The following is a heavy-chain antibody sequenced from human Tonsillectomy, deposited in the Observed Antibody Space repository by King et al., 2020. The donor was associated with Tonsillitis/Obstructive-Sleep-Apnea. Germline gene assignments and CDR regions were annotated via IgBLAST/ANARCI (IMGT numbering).Heavy chain of an antibody. V-gene: IGHV3-73*01. D-gene: IGHD3-3*01. Sequence: VQLVESGGGLVQPGGSLKLSCAASGFTFSGSAMHWVRQASGKGLEWVGRIRSKANSYATAYAASVKGRFTISRDDSKNTAYLQMNSLKTEDTAVYYCTRQLDFWSGYYTGLDYWGQGTLVTVSS. CDR1: GFTFSGSA. J-gene: IGHJ4*02. CDR3: TRQLDFWSGYYTGLDY. CDR2: IRSKANSYAT.